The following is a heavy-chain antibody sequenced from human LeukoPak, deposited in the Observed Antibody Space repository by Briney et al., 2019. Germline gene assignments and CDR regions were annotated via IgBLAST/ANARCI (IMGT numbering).Heavy chain of an antibody. CDR1: GFTFTISA. J-gene: IGHJ4*02. V-gene: IGHV1-58*01. Sequence: TSVKVSFKASGFTFTISAVQWVRQARGQRREWIGWIVVGSGNTNYAQKFQERVTITRDMSTSTAYMELSSLRSEDTAVYYCAALLSMGYFDYWGQGTLVTVSS. CDR2: IVVGSGNT. D-gene: IGHD2/OR15-2a*01. CDR3: AALLSMGYFDY.